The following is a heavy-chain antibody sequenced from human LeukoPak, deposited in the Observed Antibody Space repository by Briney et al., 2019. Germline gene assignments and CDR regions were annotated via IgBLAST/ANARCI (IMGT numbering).Heavy chain of an antibody. Sequence: GGSLRLSCAASGFTFSSYSMNWVRKAPGKGLEWVSSISSSSSYIYYADSVKGRFTISRDNAKNSLYLQMNNLRAEDTAVYYCARDFSGSYYDLDYWGQGTLVTVSS. J-gene: IGHJ4*02. D-gene: IGHD1-26*01. CDR1: GFTFSSYS. CDR3: ARDFSGSYYDLDY. V-gene: IGHV3-21*01. CDR2: ISSSSSYI.